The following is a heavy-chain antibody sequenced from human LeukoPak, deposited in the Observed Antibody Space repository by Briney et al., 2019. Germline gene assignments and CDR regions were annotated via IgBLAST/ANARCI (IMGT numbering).Heavy chain of an antibody. CDR3: ARRALCSSSSDHYYMDV. V-gene: IGHV3-21*01. J-gene: IGHJ6*03. D-gene: IGHD6-6*01. CDR2: ISSSSSYI. CDR1: GFTFSSYS. Sequence: GGSLRLSCAASGFTFSSYSMNWVRQAPGKGLEWVSSISSSSSYIYYADSVKGRFTISRDNAKNSLYLQMNSLRAEDTAVYYCARRALCSSSSDHYYMDVWGKGTTVTVSS.